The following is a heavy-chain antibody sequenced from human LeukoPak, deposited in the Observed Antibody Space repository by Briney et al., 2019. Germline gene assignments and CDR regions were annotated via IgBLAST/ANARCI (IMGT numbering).Heavy chain of an antibody. Sequence: GSLRLSCAASGFTFSSYSMNWVRQAPGKGLEWVSSISSSSSYIYYADSVKGRFTISRDNAKNSLYLQMNSLRAEDTALYYCAKDSAGSGYRVNAFDIWGQGTMVTVSS. V-gene: IGHV3-21*04. CDR3: AKDSAGSGYRVNAFDI. J-gene: IGHJ3*02. CDR2: ISSSSSYI. CDR1: GFTFSSYS. D-gene: IGHD3-22*01.